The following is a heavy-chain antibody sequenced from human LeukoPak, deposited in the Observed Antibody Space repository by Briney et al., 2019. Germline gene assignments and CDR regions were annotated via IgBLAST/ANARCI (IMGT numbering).Heavy chain of an antibody. D-gene: IGHD4-17*01. Sequence: SVKVSCKASGYTFTSYDINWVRQATGQGLEWMGGIIPIFGTANYAQKFQGRVTITADESTSTAYMELSSLRSEDTAVYYCARPHDTVTRGDYYYMDVWGKGTTVTVSS. V-gene: IGHV1-69*13. CDR2: IIPIFGTA. CDR1: GYTFTSYD. J-gene: IGHJ6*03. CDR3: ARPHDTVTRGDYYYMDV.